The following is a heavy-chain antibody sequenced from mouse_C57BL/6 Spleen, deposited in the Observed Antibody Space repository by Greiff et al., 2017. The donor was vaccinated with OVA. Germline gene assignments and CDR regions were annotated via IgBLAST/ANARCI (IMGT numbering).Heavy chain of an antibody. D-gene: IGHD2-5*01. Sequence: VHVKQSGPELVKPGASVKIPCKASGYTFTDYNMDWVKQSHGKSLEWIGDINPNNGGTIYNQKFKGKATLTVDKSSSTAYMELRSLTSEDTAVYYCARGGYYSNYDWYFDVWGTGTTVTVSS. V-gene: IGHV1-18*01. J-gene: IGHJ1*03. CDR1: GYTFTDYN. CDR3: ARGGYYSNYDWYFDV. CDR2: INPNNGGT.